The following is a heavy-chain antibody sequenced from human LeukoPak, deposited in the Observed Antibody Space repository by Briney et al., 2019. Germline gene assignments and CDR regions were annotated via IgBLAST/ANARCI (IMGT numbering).Heavy chain of an antibody. V-gene: IGHV4-59*01. Sequence: SETLSLTCTVSGGSISSYYWSWIRQPPGKGLEWIGYIYYSGSTNYNPSLKSRVTISVDTSKNQFSLKLSSVTAADTAVYYCARGSYGQSGLFDYWGQGTLVTVSS. CDR2: IYYSGST. D-gene: IGHD5-18*01. J-gene: IGHJ4*02. CDR3: ARGSYGQSGLFDY. CDR1: GGSISSYY.